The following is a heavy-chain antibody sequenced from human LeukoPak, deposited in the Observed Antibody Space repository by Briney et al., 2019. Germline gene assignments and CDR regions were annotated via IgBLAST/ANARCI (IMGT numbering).Heavy chain of an antibody. J-gene: IGHJ4*02. Sequence: ASVKVSCKASGHTFTGYYMHWVRQAPGQGLEWMGRINPNSGGTNYAQKFQGRVTMTRDTSISTAYMELSRLRSDDTAVYYCARGYYGSGSYYVLDYWGQGTLVTVSS. CDR3: ARGYYGSGSYYVLDY. CDR2: INPNSGGT. V-gene: IGHV1-2*06. D-gene: IGHD3-10*01. CDR1: GHTFTGYY.